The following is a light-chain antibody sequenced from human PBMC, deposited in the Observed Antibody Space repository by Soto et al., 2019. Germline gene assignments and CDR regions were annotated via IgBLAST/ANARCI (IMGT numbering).Light chain of an antibody. CDR2: GAS. Sequence: EIVLTQSPGTLSLSPGERVTLSCRASQSVSSNYLAWYQQTPGQAPRLLIYGASSRATGIPDRFSGSGSGTDFTLTISRLGPEDFAVYYCHQYGSSPWTFGQGTKVDIK. J-gene: IGKJ1*01. CDR3: HQYGSSPWT. CDR1: QSVSSNY. V-gene: IGKV3-20*01.